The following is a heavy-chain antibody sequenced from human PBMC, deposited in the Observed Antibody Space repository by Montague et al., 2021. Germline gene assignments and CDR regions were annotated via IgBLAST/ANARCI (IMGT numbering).Heavy chain of an antibody. CDR2: IFWDDDK. V-gene: IGHV2-5*02. Sequence: PALVKPTQTLTLTCTFSGFSLATSGVGVAWLRQPPGKALEWLALIFWDDDKRYSPSLKSRLTITKDTTTNQVALTLTNMDPVDTATYFCAPKIAAHKAHDRCTAWVQGTVITVS. CDR1: GFSLATSGVG. D-gene: IGHD6-13*01. CDR3: APKIAAHKAHDRCTA. J-gene: IGHJ4*03.